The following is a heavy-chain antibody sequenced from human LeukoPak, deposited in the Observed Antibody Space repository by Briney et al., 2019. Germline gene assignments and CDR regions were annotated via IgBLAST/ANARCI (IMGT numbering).Heavy chain of an antibody. CDR3: ATGDGRARYFDY. CDR1: GYTLTELS. Sequence: ASVKVSCKVSGYTLTELSMHWVRQAPGKGLEWMGGFDPEDGETIYAQKFQGRVTMTEDTSTDTAYMELGSLRSEDTAVYYCATGDGRARYFDYWGQGTLVTVSS. D-gene: IGHD5-24*01. J-gene: IGHJ4*02. V-gene: IGHV1-24*01. CDR2: FDPEDGET.